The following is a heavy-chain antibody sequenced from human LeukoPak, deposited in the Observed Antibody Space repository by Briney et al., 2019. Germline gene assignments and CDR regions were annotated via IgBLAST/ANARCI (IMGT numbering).Heavy chain of an antibody. CDR2: INHSGST. D-gene: IGHD5-18*01. CDR3: ARDTAMVTPYYGMDV. J-gene: IGHJ6*02. V-gene: IGHV4-34*01. CDR1: GGSFSGHY. Sequence: SETLSLTCAVYGGSFSGHYWSWIRQPPGKGLKWIGEINHSGSTNYNPSLKSRVTISVDTSKNQFSLKLSSVTAADTAVYYCARDTAMVTPYYGMDVWGQGTTVTVSS.